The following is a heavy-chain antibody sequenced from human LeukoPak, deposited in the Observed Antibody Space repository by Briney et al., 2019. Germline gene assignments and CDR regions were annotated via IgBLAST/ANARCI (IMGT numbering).Heavy chain of an antibody. J-gene: IGHJ4*02. CDR3: VGLRIAAGLDY. V-gene: IGHV3-9*03. CDR1: GFTFDDYA. D-gene: IGHD6-13*01. Sequence: PGGSLRLSCAASGFTFDDYAMRWVRQAPGKGLEWVSGISWNSGSIGYADSVKGRFTISRGNAKNSLYLQMNSLRAEDMAVYYCVGLRIAAGLDYWGQGTLVTVSS. CDR2: ISWNSGSI.